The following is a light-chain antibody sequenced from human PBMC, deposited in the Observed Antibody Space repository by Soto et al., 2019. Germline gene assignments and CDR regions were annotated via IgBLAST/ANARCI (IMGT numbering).Light chain of an antibody. CDR1: SSNIGGNT. J-gene: IGLJ1*01. V-gene: IGLV1-44*01. CDR3: ATWDDGLSAYV. Sequence: QSVLTPPPSASGTPGQRVTFSCSGSSSNIGGNTVSWFQHLPRTAPKLLIFSDSQRPSVVPDRSSGAESGTSACLALSGRQSVDEANDYCATWDDGLSAYVFGTGTKLTVL. CDR2: SDS.